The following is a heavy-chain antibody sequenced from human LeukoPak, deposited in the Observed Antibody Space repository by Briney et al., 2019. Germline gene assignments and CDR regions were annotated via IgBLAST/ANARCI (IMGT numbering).Heavy chain of an antibody. CDR1: TGAFDNYA. V-gene: IGHV1-69*01. CDR3: ARSLRVSGDFDY. D-gene: IGHD2-8*01. J-gene: IGHJ4*02. Sequence: SVKVSCKFSTGAFDNYAVNWVRQAPGQGLEWMGAIIPIFETTNYAPKFQGRITITADGSTGTAYMDLSSLRSEDTAIYCCARSLRVSGDFDYWGQGTQVIAS. CDR2: IIPIFETT.